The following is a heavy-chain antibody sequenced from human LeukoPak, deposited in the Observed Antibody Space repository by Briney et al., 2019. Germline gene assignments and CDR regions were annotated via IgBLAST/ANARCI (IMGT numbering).Heavy chain of an antibody. V-gene: IGHV3-23*01. Sequence: GGSLRLSCAASGFTFSDHYMDWVRQAPGKGLEWVSSISGAGGTTHYADSVKGRFTISRDNSENTLFLQMHSLRVDDTAVYYCAKIRLAVSGTTFESWGQGTLVTVSS. CDR1: GFTFSDHY. CDR3: AKIRLAVSGTTFES. J-gene: IGHJ4*02. D-gene: IGHD1/OR15-1a*01. CDR2: ISGAGGTT.